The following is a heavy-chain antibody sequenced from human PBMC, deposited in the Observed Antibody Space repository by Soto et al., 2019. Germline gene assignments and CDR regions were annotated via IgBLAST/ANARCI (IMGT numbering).Heavy chain of an antibody. V-gene: IGHV4-59*01. Sequence: SETLSLTCTVSEASIRGYYWSWIRQPPGKGLEWIGYFHYSGISNYNSSLKSRVTMSLDTSKNQFSLKLSSVSAADTAIYYCARGASNWQYFDYWGQGALVTVSS. CDR3: ARGASNWQYFDY. CDR1: EASIRGYY. J-gene: IGHJ4*02. D-gene: IGHD4-4*01. CDR2: FHYSGIS.